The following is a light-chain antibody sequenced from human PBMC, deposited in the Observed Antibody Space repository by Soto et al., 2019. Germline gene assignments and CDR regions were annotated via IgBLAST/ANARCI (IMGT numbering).Light chain of an antibody. J-gene: IGLJ2*01. CDR3: SSYAGSNNWVV. V-gene: IGLV2-8*01. CDR2: EVS. Sequence: QSVLTQPPSASGSPGQSVTISCTGTSSDVGGYNYVSWYQQHPGKAPKLMIYEVSKRPSGVPDRFSGSKSCNTASLTVSGLEAEDEADYYCSSYAGSNNWVVFCGGIKVTVL. CDR1: SSDVGGYNY.